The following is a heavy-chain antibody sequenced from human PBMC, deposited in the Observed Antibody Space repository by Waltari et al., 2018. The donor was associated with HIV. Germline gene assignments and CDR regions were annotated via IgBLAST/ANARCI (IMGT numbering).Heavy chain of an antibody. Sequence: QVQLQESGPGLVKPSETLSLTCTVSGYSISSGYYWGWIRQPPGKGLEWIGSIYHSGSTYYNPSLKSRVTISVDTSKNQFSLKLSSVTAADTAVYYCAREVLGGDALRICWFDPWGQGTLVTVSS. J-gene: IGHJ5*02. CDR1: GYSISSGYY. V-gene: IGHV4-38-2*02. CDR3: AREVLGGDALRICWFDP. CDR2: IYHSGST. D-gene: IGHD2-21*02.